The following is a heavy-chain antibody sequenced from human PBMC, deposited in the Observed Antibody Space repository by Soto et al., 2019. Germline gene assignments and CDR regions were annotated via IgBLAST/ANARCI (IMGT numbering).Heavy chain of an antibody. CDR2: IYYSGST. J-gene: IGHJ6*03. V-gene: IGHV4-59*01. D-gene: IGHD1-1*01. CDR1: GGSISSYY. CDR3: ARSKQQVTYYYDYLDV. Sequence: SETLSLTCTVSGGSISSYYWSWIRQPPGKGLEWIGYIYYSGSTNYNPSLKSRVTISVDTSKNQFSLKLSSVTAADTAVYYCARSKQQVTYYYDYLDVWSQGTTVTVSS.